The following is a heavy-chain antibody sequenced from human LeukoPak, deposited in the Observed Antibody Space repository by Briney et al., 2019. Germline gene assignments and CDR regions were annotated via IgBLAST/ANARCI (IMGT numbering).Heavy chain of an antibody. J-gene: IGHJ3*02. Sequence: KTGGSLRLSCAASGFTFSSYSMNWVRQAPGKGLEWVSSISSSSSYIYYADSVKGRFTISRDNAKNSLYLQMNSLRAEDTAVYYCARDGQAASHPGHDFDIWGQGTMVTVSS. CDR1: GFTFSSYS. V-gene: IGHV3-21*01. CDR2: ISSSSSYI. CDR3: ARDGQAASHPGHDFDI. D-gene: IGHD6-13*01.